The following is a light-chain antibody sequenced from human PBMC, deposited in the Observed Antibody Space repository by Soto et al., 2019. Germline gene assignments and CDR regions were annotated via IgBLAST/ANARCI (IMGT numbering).Light chain of an antibody. J-gene: IGKJ1*01. Sequence: ETVMTQSPATLSVSPGERATLSCWASQSVNSNLAWYKQKLGQAPRVLIYGASTRATGIRARFSGSGSEAEFIITISSLQSEDSATYYCQHYNTWPWTFGQGTKVDIK. CDR3: QHYNTWPWT. V-gene: IGKV3-15*01. CDR2: GAS. CDR1: QSVNSN.